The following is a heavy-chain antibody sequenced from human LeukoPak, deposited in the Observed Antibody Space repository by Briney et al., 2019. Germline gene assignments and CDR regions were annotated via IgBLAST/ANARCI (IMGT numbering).Heavy chain of an antibody. Sequence: GGSLRLSCAASGFTFSSYEMNWVRQAPGKGLEWVSYISSSGSTIYYADSVKGRFTISRDNAKNSLYLQMNSLRAEDTAVYYCVRDHSGWSLDPWGQGTLVTVSS. CDR3: VRDHSGWSLDP. D-gene: IGHD6-19*01. V-gene: IGHV3-48*03. CDR2: ISSSGSTI. CDR1: GFTFSSYE. J-gene: IGHJ5*02.